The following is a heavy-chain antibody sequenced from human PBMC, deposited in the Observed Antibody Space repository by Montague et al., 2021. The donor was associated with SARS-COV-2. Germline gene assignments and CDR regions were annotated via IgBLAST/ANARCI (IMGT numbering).Heavy chain of an antibody. J-gene: IGHJ3*02. Sequence: SLRFSCAASGFTFSSYAMHWVRQAPGKGLEWVAVISYDGSNKYYXDSXQGRFTISRDNSKNTLYLQMNSLRAEDTAVYYCARAAQKQYVLLWFGELLHDAFDIWGQGTMVTVSS. D-gene: IGHD3-10*01. CDR1: GFTFSSYA. V-gene: IGHV3-30-3*01. CDR3: ARAAQKQYVLLWFGELLHDAFDI. CDR2: ISYDGSNK.